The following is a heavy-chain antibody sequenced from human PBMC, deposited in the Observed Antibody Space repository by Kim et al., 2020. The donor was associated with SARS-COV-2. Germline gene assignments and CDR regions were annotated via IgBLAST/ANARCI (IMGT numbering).Heavy chain of an antibody. V-gene: IGHV7-4-1*02. CDR1: GYTFTSYA. CDR3: ARGGYLFLGCLFHREDWFDP. J-gene: IGHJ5*02. Sequence: ASVKVSCKASGYTFTSYAMNWVRQAPGQGLEWMGWINTNTGNPTYAQGFPGRVVFSLDTSVSTAYLQLSSLKAEDTAVYYCARGGYLFLGCLFHREDWFDPWGQGTLVTVSS. CDR2: INTNTGNP. D-gene: IGHD3-3*01.